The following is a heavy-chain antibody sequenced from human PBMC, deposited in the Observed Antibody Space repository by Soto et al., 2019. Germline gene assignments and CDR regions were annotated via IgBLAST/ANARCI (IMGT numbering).Heavy chain of an antibody. D-gene: IGHD3-10*01. J-gene: IGHJ4*02. CDR1: GYTFTGYY. V-gene: IGHV1-2*04. CDR2: INPNSGGT. CDR3: ARDYYGSGSYPLYFDY. Sequence: GASVKVSCKASGYTFTGYYMHWVRQAPGQGLEWMGWINPNSGGTNYAQKFQGWVTMTRDTSISTAYMELSRLRSDDTAVYYCARDYYGSGSYPLYFDYWGQETLVTVSS.